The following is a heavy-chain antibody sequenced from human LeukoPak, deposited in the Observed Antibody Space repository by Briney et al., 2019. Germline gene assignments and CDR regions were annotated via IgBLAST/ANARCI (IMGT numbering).Heavy chain of an antibody. CDR2: IYSGGST. D-gene: IGHD6-13*01. J-gene: IGHJ6*03. V-gene: IGHV3-53*01. Sequence: GGSLRLSCAASGFTVSSNYMSWVRQAPGKGLEWVSVIYSGGSTYYADSVKGRFTISRDNSKNTLYLQMNSLRAEDTALYYCARVDSSSWPRYSYYMDVWGKGTTVTISS. CDR3: ARVDSSSWPRYSYYMDV. CDR1: GFTVSSNY.